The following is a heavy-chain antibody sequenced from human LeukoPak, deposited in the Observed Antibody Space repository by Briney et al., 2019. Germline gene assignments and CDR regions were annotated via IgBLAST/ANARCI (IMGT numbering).Heavy chain of an antibody. V-gene: IGHV1-2*02. J-gene: IGHJ3*02. Sequence: ASVKVSCKASGYTFTGYYMHWVRQAPGQGLEWMGWINPNSGGTNYAQNFQGRVTMTRDTSISTAYMELSRLRSDDTAVYYCSRGGHYYDSSGYYYASAMGAFDIWGQGPMVTVSS. CDR1: GYTFTGYY. CDR3: SRGGHYYDSSGYYYASAMGAFDI. CDR2: INPNSGGT. D-gene: IGHD3-22*01.